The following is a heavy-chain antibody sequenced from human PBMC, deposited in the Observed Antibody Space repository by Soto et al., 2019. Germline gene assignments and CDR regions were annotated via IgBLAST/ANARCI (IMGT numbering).Heavy chain of an antibody. J-gene: IGHJ3*02. CDR3: ARAEYYYDSSGYYTDAFDI. CDR1: GGTFSSYA. Sequence: SVKVSCEASGGTFSSYAISWVRQAPGQGLEWMGGIIPIFGTANYAQKFQGRVTITADESTSTAYMELSSLRSEDTAVYYCARAEYYYDSSGYYTDAFDIWGQGTMVTVSS. V-gene: IGHV1-69*13. CDR2: IIPIFGTA. D-gene: IGHD3-22*01.